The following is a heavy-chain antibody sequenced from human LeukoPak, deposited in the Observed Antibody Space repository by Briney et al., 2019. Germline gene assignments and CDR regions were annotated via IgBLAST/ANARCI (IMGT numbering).Heavy chain of an antibody. CDR2: INHRGIT. CDR1: GGAFSTYY. V-gene: IGHV4-34*01. CDR3: ALGGYSDATGYYSNDSFDV. Sequence: PSETLSLTCAVNGGAFSTYYWSWIRQSPGKGPEWIGEINHRGITNYNPFLMSRVSISVDTSTSHFFLRLTSVTAADMAVYYCALGGYSDATGYYSNDSFDVWGQGTMVTVSS. J-gene: IGHJ3*01. D-gene: IGHD3-22*01.